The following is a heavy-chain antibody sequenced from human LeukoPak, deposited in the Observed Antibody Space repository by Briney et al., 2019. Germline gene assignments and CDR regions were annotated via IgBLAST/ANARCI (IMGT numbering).Heavy chain of an antibody. V-gene: IGHV4-38-2*02. D-gene: IGHD3-10*01. CDR2: IYHSGST. J-gene: IGHJ4*02. CDR1: GYSINSGYY. CDR3: AREEYYGSGSYIAALDY. Sequence: SETLSLTCTVSGYSINSGYYWGWIRQPPGKGLEWIGSIYHSGSTYYNPSLKSRVTISVEPYKNQFSLKLSSVTPANTALFYCAREEYYGSGSYIAALDYWGQGTLVTVSS.